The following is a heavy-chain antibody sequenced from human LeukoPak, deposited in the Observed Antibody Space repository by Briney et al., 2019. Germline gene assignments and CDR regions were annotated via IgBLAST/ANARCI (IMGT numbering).Heavy chain of an antibody. CDR1: GYTFTSYG. D-gene: IGHD2-8*01. J-gene: IGHJ3*02. CDR2: ISAYNGNT. V-gene: IGHV1-18*01. CDR3: ARNSGEEGVFDI. Sequence: ASVKVSCKASGYTFTSYGISWVRQAPGQGLEWMGWISAYNGNTNYAQKLQGRVTMTTDTSTSTAYMELRSLSSDDTALYYCARNSGEEGVFDIWGQGTMVTVSS.